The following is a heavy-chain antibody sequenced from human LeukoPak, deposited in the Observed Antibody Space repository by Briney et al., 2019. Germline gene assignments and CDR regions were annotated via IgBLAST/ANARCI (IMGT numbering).Heavy chain of an antibody. CDR2: LDSSGST. CDR3: SRSHDYGGLYFYYYMDV. Sequence: SETLSLTCSVSGGSISSRSDYWGWIRQTPGKGLEWIGNLDSSGSTYYNPSLKSRVTISVGTSKNQFSLNLRSVTAADTAIYFCSRSHDYGGLYFYYYMDVWGKGTTVTVSS. V-gene: IGHV4-39*01. D-gene: IGHD4-23*01. CDR1: GGSISSRSDY. J-gene: IGHJ6*03.